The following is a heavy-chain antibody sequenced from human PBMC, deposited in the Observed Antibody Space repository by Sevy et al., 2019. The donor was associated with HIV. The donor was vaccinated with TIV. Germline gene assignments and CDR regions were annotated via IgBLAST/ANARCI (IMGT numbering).Heavy chain of an antibody. J-gene: IGHJ6*02. CDR3: TRDTWELLTGIAYYYSGMDV. CDR1: GYNFNIYT. Sequence: GESLKISCQSSGYNFNIYTIHWVRQARGQGLEWVGRISPYDGDTDYAHNFHGRVSLTMDTSTSTAYLGLTSLRSDDTAVYFCTRDTWELLTGIAYYYSGMDVWGQGTTVTVSS. CDR2: ISPYDGDT. V-gene: IGHV1-18*01. D-gene: IGHD1-26*01.